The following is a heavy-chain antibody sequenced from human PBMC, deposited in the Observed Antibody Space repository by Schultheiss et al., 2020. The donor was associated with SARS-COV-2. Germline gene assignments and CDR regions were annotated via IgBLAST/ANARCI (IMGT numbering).Heavy chain of an antibody. Sequence: GGSLRLSCAASGFTFSSYWMHWVRQAPGKGLVWVSRINSDGSSTSYADSVKGRFAISRDNAKNSLYLQMNSLRDEDTAVYYCARAHIYSGSCNDYWGQGTLVTVSS. V-gene: IGHV3-74*01. J-gene: IGHJ4*02. D-gene: IGHD1-26*01. CDR2: INSDGSST. CDR1: GFTFSSYW. CDR3: ARAHIYSGSCNDY.